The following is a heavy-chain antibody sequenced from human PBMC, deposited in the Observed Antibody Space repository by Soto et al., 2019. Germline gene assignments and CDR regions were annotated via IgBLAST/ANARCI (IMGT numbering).Heavy chain of an antibody. V-gene: IGHV3-43*01. D-gene: IGHD6-13*01. CDR3: AKDILDYSSSWAFDY. Sequence: PGGSLRLSCAASGFTFDDYTMHWVRQAPGKGLEWVSLISWDGGSTYYADSVKGRFTISRDNSKNSLYLQMNSLRTEDTALYYCAKDILDYSSSWAFDYWGQGTLVTVSS. CDR2: ISWDGGST. J-gene: IGHJ4*02. CDR1: GFTFDDYT.